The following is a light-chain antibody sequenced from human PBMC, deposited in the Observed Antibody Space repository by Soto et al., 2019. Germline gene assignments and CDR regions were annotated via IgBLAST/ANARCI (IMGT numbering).Light chain of an antibody. CDR3: SSYTSSSTLVV. CDR1: SSDLGGYNY. J-gene: IGLJ2*01. Sequence: QSALTQPASVSGSPGQSITISCTETSSDLGGYNYVSWYQQHPGEAPKLMIYDVSNRPSGVSNRFSGSKSGNTASLTISGLQAEDEADYYCSSYTSSSTLVVFGGGTQLTVL. CDR2: DVS. V-gene: IGLV2-14*01.